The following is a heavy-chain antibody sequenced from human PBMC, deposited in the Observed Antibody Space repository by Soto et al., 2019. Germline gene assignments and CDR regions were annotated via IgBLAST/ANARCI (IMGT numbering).Heavy chain of an antibody. CDR2: IYYSGST. J-gene: IGHJ5*02. CDR3: AREREPADIHNTWFEP. D-gene: IGHD2-2*02. CDR1: GGSISSSSYY. Sequence: SETLSLTCTVSGGSISSSSYYWGWIRQPPGKGLDWIGSIYYSGSTYYNPSLKSRVTISVDTSKNQFSLKLSSVTAADTAVYYCAREREPADIHNTWFEPWGQGTLVTVSS. V-gene: IGHV4-39*01.